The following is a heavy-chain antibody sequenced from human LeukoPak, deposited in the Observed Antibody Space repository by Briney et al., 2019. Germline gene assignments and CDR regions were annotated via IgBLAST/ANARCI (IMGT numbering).Heavy chain of an antibody. V-gene: IGHV3-74*01. CDR3: ASRGGGGSYADY. Sequence: EAGGSLRLSCAASGFTFSSYWMHWVRQAPGKGLVWVSRINSDGSSTSYADSVKGRFTISRDNAKNTLYLQMNSLRAEDTAVYFCASRGGGGSYADYWGQGTLVTVSS. CDR1: GFTFSSYW. D-gene: IGHD1-26*01. J-gene: IGHJ4*02. CDR2: INSDGSST.